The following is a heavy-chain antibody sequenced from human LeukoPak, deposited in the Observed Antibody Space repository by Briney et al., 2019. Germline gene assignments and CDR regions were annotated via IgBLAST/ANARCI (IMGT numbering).Heavy chain of an antibody. J-gene: IGHJ4*02. CDR3: ARDLRLGYYDSSFPDY. V-gene: IGHV3-11*06. CDR1: GFTFSDYY. CDR2: ISSSGSYA. D-gene: IGHD3-22*01. Sequence: GGSLRLSCAASGFTFSDYYMSWIRQAPGKGLEWVSYISSSGSYADYADSVKGRFTISRDNSKNTLFLQMNSLRDEDTAVYYCARDLRLGYYDSSFPDYWGQGTLVTVSS.